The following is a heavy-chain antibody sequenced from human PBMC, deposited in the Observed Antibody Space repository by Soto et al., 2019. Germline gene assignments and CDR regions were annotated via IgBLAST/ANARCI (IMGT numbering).Heavy chain of an antibody. D-gene: IGHD3-10*01. Sequence: SETLSLTCTVSGGSISSGDYYWSWIRQSPGKGLEWIGYIYSSGSTYYSPSLKSRVTISVDTSKNQFPLKLSSVTAADTDVYYWARSSGSYYNCIDYWGQGTLVTVSS. CDR3: ARSSGSYYNCIDY. V-gene: IGHV4-30-4*01. CDR1: GGSISSGDYY. J-gene: IGHJ4*02. CDR2: IYSSGST.